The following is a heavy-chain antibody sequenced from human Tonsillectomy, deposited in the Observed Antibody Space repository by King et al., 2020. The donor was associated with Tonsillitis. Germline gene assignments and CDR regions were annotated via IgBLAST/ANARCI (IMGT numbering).Heavy chain of an antibody. CDR2: ISGSGGST. CDR3: AKGAPGIAVAGSGAFDY. CDR1: GFTFSSYA. D-gene: IGHD6-19*01. V-gene: IGHV3-23*04. J-gene: IGHJ4*02. Sequence: VQLVESGGDLVQPGGSLRLSCAASGFTFSSYAMSWVRQAPGKGLEWVSTISGSGGSTYYADSMKGRFTISRDNSENTLYLQMNSLRAEDTAVYYCAKGAPGIAVAGSGAFDYWGQGTLVTVSS.